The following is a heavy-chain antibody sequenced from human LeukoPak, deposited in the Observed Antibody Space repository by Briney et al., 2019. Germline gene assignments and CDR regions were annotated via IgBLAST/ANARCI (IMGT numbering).Heavy chain of an antibody. CDR2: INTNTGNP. Sequence: GASVKVSCKASGYTFSDYGINWVRQAPGQGLEWMGWINTNTGNPTYAQGFTGRFVFSLDTSVSRSYLQISSLEAEDTAVYYCSRALMGATTPLNWGQGTLVTVSS. V-gene: IGHV7-4-1*02. J-gene: IGHJ4*02. CDR1: GYTFSDYG. CDR3: SRALMGATTPLN. D-gene: IGHD1-26*01.